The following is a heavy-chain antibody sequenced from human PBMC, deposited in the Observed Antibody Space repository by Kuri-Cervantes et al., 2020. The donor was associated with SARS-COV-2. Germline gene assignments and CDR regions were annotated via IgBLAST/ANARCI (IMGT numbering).Heavy chain of an antibody. V-gene: IGHV4-59*11. CDR2: FDYTGST. CDR1: GGSISSHY. Sequence: GSLRLSCTVSGGSISSHYWSWIRQPPGKGLEWIAYFDYTGSTFYNPSLRSRVTISVDTSKNQFSLRLTSVTAADTAVYYCARSSPGTNWFDLWGQGTLVTVSS. D-gene: IGHD1-1*01. CDR3: ARSSPGTNWFDL. J-gene: IGHJ5*02.